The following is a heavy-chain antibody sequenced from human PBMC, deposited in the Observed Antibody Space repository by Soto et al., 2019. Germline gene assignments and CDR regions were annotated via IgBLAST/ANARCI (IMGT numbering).Heavy chain of an antibody. V-gene: IGHV3-33*01. Sequence: QVQLVESGGGVVQPGRSLRLSCAASGFTFSSYGMHWVRQAPGKGLEWVAVIWYDGSNKYYADSVEGRFTISRDNSKNTLYLQMNSLRAEDTAVYYCARDIVLVPAAMAWYYGMDVWGQGTTVTVSS. D-gene: IGHD2-2*01. CDR3: ARDIVLVPAAMAWYYGMDV. J-gene: IGHJ6*02. CDR2: IWYDGSNK. CDR1: GFTFSSYG.